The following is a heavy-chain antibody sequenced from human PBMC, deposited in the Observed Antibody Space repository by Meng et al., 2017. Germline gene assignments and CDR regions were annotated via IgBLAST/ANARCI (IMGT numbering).Heavy chain of an antibody. CDR2: ISYDGSNK. Sequence: GESLKISCAASGFIFSSYAMHWVRQAPGKGLEWGAVISYDGSNKYYADSVKGRFTISRDNSKNTLYLQMNSLRAEDTAVYYCARVWAFERYSYSYDPDDYWGQGTLVTVSS. V-gene: IGHV3-30*04. J-gene: IGHJ4*02. CDR1: GFIFSSYA. D-gene: IGHD5-18*01. CDR3: ARVWAFERYSYSYDPDDY.